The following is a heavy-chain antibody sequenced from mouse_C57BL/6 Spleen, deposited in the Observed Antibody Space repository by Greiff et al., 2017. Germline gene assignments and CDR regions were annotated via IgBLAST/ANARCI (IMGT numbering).Heavy chain of an antibody. J-gene: IGHJ3*01. CDR3: ARDYDGAWFAY. CDR2: IDPNSGGT. V-gene: IGHV1-72*01. D-gene: IGHD2-4*01. CDR1: GFTFTSYW. Sequence: VQLQQPGAELVKPGASVKLSCTASGFTFTSYWMHWVKQRPGRGLEWIGRIDPNSGGTKYNEKFKSKATLTVDKPTSTSYMQLSSLTSKDSAVYYFARDYDGAWFAYWGQGTLVTVSA.